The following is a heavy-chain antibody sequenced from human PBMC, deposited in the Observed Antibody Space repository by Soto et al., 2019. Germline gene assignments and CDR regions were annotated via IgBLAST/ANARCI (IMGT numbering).Heavy chain of an antibody. J-gene: IGHJ4*02. D-gene: IGHD3-9*01. CDR2: ISSSSSYI. CDR1: GFTFSLYS. Sequence: EVQLVESGGGLVKPGGSLRLSCTASGFTFSLYSMNWVRQAPGKGLEWVSSISSSSSYIYYADSVKGRFTISRGNAKNSLYLQMNSLRAEDTAVYYCVSPLRYFDWLWGQGTLVTVSS. V-gene: IGHV3-21*01. CDR3: VSPLRYFDWL.